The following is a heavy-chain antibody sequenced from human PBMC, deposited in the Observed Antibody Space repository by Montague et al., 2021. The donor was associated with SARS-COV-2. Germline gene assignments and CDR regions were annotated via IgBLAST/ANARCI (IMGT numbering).Heavy chain of an antibody. V-gene: IGHV4-59*01. D-gene: IGHD4-11*01. CDR2: IFFNRGP. CDR1: GVSINEYF. Sequence: SETLSLTCTVSGVSINEYFWTWIRQTPGKGLEWIGYIFFNRGPIHNASLKNRVTTSLDTSKSQVSLRLTSVTAADTAVYFCVSGRDGSYSHFHFWGQGALVTVSS. J-gene: IGHJ1*01. CDR3: VSGRDGSYSHFHF.